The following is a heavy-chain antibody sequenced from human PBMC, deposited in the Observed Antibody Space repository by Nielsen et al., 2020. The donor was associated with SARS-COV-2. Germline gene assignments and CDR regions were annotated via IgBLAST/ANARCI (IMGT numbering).Heavy chain of an antibody. CDR3: AREQYYYDSSGSPYYYGMDV. CDR1: GGSISSGGYS. D-gene: IGHD3-22*01. J-gene: IGHJ6*02. V-gene: IGHV4-30-2*01. Sequence: SETLSLTCAVSGGSISSGGYSWSWIRQPPGKGLEWIGYIYHSGSTYYNPSLKSRVTISVDRSKNQFSLKLSSVTAADTAVYYCAREQYYYDSSGSPYYYGMDVWGQGTTVTVSS. CDR2: IYHSGST.